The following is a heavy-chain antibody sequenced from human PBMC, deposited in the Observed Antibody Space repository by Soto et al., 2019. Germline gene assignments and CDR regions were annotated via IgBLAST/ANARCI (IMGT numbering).Heavy chain of an antibody. J-gene: IGHJ3*02. V-gene: IGHV4-39*01. CDR3: AHQPITVWAFDI. Sequence: QLQLQESGPGLVKPSETLSLTCTVSGGSISSSSYYWGWIRQPPGKGLEWIGSIYYSGSTYYNPSLKSRVTISVDTSKNQFSLKLSSVTAADTAVYYCAHQPITVWAFDIWGQGTMVTVSS. CDR1: GGSISSSSYY. CDR2: IYYSGST. D-gene: IGHD3-10*01.